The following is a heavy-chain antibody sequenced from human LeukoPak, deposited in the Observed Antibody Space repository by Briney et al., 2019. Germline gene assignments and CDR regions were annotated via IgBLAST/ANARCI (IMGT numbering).Heavy chain of an antibody. J-gene: IGHJ6*03. V-gene: IGHV3-66*02. D-gene: IGHD6-6*01. CDR3: ARQYSSSPGRYYYYYMDV. CDR1: GFTVSSNY. Sequence: PGGSLRLSCAASGFTVSSNYMSWVPQAPGKGLEWVSVIYSGGSTYYADSVKGRFTISRDNSKNTLYLQMNSLRAEDTAVYYCARQYSSSPGRYYYYYMDVWGKGTTATVSS. CDR2: IYSGGST.